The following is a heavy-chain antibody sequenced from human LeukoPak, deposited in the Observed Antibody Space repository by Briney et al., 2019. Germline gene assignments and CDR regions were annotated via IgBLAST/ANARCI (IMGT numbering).Heavy chain of an antibody. D-gene: IGHD6-13*01. CDR3: ARDQAAAGTIGY. Sequence: GGSLRLSCAASGFTFSSYALSWVHQAPGKGLEWVSTIGSGGSTYYADSVKGRFTISRDNSKNTLYLQMNSLRAEDTAVYYCARDQAAAGTIGYWGQGTLVTVSS. J-gene: IGHJ4*02. CDR2: IGSGGST. CDR1: GFTFSSYA. V-gene: IGHV3-23*01.